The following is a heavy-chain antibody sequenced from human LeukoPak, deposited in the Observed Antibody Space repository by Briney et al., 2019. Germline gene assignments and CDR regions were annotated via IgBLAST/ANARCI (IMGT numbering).Heavy chain of an antibody. D-gene: IGHD6-13*01. J-gene: IGHJ5*02. V-gene: IGHV1-69*13. CDR2: IIPIFGTA. CDR1: GGTFSSYA. Sequence: SVKVPCKASGGTFSSYAISWVRQAPGQGLEWMGGIIPIFGTANYAQKFQGRVTITADESTSTAYMELSSLRSEDTAVYYCARVRKGIAAADPWGQGTLVTVSS. CDR3: ARVRKGIAAADP.